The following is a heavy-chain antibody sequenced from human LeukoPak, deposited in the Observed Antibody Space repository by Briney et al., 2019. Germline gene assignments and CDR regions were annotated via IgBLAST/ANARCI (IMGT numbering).Heavy chain of an antibody. CDR3: ARDDYGVRAGY. J-gene: IGHJ4*02. Sequence: SETLSLTCAVSGGALSGYYWSWIRQPPGKGLEWSGEINHSGSTNYNPSLKSRVNISVDTSKNQFSLKLSSVTAADTAVYYCARDDYGVRAGYWGRGTLVSVSS. V-gene: IGHV4-34*01. D-gene: IGHD4-17*01. CDR1: GGALSGYY. CDR2: INHSGST.